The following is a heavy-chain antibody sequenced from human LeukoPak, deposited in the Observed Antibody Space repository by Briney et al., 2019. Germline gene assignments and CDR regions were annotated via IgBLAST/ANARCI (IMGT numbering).Heavy chain of an antibody. V-gene: IGHV4-34*01. CDR2: INHSGST. Sequence: ASETLSLTCAVYGGSFSGYYWSWIRQPPGKGLEWIGEINHSGSTNYNPSLKSRVTISVDTSKNQFSLKLSSVTAADTAVYYCARRGAKQQLVRRAAFFDYWGQGTLVTVSS. J-gene: IGHJ4*02. CDR1: GGSFSGYY. D-gene: IGHD6-13*01. CDR3: ARRGAKQQLVRRAAFFDY.